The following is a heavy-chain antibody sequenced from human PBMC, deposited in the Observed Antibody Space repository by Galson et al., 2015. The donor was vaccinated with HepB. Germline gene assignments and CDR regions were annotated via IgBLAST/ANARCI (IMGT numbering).Heavy chain of an antibody. V-gene: IGHV1-3*01. D-gene: IGHD6-13*01. Sequence: SVKVSCKASGYTFTSYAMHWVRQAPGQRLEWMGWINAGNGNTKYSQKFQGRVTITRDTSASTAYMELSSLRSEDTAVYYCASNPGIAAAGIFRPRPDDAFDIWGQGTMVTVSS. CDR1: GYTFTSYA. CDR2: INAGNGNT. CDR3: ASNPGIAAAGIFRPRPDDAFDI. J-gene: IGHJ3*02.